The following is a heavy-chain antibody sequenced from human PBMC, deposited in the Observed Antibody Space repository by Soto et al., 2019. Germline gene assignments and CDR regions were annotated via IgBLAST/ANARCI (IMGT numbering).Heavy chain of an antibody. CDR3: AREGGLYSSSSRDLGY. D-gene: IGHD6-6*01. V-gene: IGHV3-33*01. CDR2: IWYDGSNK. Sequence: GGSLRLSCAASGFTFSSYGMHWVRQAPGKGLEWVAVIWYDGSNKYHADSVKGRFTISRDNSKNTRNVEMNSLRAEDTAVYYCAREGGLYSSSSRDLGYGGQGTRVTVPS. CDR1: GFTFSSYG. J-gene: IGHJ4*02.